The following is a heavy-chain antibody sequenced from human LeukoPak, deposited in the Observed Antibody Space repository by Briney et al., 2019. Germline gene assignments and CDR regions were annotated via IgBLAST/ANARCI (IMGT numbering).Heavy chain of an antibody. D-gene: IGHD6-19*01. Sequence: PSETLSLTCAVSGDSISSSNWWSWVRQPPGRGLEWIGEIHHGGTTNYNPSLKSRVTTSVDKSKNQFSLNLNSVTAADTAVYYCAAVAGKDYWGQGTLVTVSS. J-gene: IGHJ4*02. CDR1: GDSISSSNW. CDR2: IHHGGTT. V-gene: IGHV4-4*02. CDR3: AAVAGKDY.